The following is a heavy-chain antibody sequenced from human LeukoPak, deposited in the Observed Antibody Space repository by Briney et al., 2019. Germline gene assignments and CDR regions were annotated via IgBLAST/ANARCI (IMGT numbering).Heavy chain of an antibody. CDR2: VNHSGST. CDR1: GGSFSGYY. V-gene: IGHV4-34*01. J-gene: IGHJ4*02. D-gene: IGHD3-16*02. Sequence: SETLSLTCAVYGGSFSGYYWSWIRQPPGKELEWIGEVNHSGSTNYNPSLKSRVTISVDTSKNQFSLKLSSVTAADTAVYYCARAPPYDYVWGSYRSSPFDYWGQGTLVTVSS. CDR3: ARAPPYDYVWGSYRSSPFDY.